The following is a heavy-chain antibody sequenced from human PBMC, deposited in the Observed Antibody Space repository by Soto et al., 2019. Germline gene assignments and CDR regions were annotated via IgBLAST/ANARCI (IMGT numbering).Heavy chain of an antibody. CDR2: SNHSGST. CDR1: GGSFSGYY. V-gene: IGHV4-34*01. D-gene: IGHD2-15*01. CDR3: ARGRDIVVVVAATGKAFDI. J-gene: IGHJ3*02. Sequence: QVQLQQWGAGLLKPSETLSLTCAVYGGSFSGYYWSWIRQPPGKGLEWIGESNHSGSTNYNPSLKSRVTISVDTSKNQFSLKLSSVTAADTAVYYCARGRDIVVVVAATGKAFDIWGQGTMVTVSS.